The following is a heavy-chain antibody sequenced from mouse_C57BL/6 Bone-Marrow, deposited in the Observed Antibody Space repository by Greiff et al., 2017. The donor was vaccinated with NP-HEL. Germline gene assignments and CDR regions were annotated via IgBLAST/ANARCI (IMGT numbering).Heavy chain of an antibody. CDR2: INSDGGST. CDR1: EYEFPSHD. D-gene: IGHD2-2*01. CDR3: ARQDLLWLRRFY. J-gene: IGHJ4*01. Sequence: EVQRVESGGGLVQPGESLKLSCESNEYEFPSHDMSWVRKTPEKRLELVAAINSDGGSTCYPDTMERRFIISRDNTKKTLYLQMSSLRSEDTALYYCARQDLLWLRRFYWGQGTSVTVSS. V-gene: IGHV5-2*01.